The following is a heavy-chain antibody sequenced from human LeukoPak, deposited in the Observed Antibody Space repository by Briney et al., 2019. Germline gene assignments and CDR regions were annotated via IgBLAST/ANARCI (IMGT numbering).Heavy chain of an antibody. CDR1: GFTFRSYA. V-gene: IGHV3-23*01. CDR3: AKGGRLRVRVVLWNY. J-gene: IGHJ4*02. Sequence: GGSLRLSCAASGFTFRSYAMSWVRQAPGKGLEWVSLISGSGGSTYYADSVKGRFTISRDNSKNTLYLQMNSLRAEDTAVYYCAKGGRLRVRVVLWNYWGQGTLVTVSS. D-gene: IGHD5/OR15-5a*01. CDR2: ISGSGGST.